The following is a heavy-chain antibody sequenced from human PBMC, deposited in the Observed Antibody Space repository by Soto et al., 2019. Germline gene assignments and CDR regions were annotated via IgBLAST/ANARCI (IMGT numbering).Heavy chain of an antibody. CDR3: ARDFDYYDSSGGAFDI. CDR2: ISSSSSYI. D-gene: IGHD3-22*01. Sequence: GSLRLSCAASGFTFSSYSMNWVRQAPGKGLEWVSSISSSSSYIYYADSVKGRFTISRDNAKNSLYLQMNSLRAEDTAVYYCARDFDYYDSSGGAFDIWGQGTMVTVSS. CDR1: GFTFSSYS. V-gene: IGHV3-21*01. J-gene: IGHJ3*02.